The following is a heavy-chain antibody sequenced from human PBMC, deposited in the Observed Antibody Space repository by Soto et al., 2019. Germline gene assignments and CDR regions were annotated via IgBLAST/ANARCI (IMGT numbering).Heavy chain of an antibody. V-gene: IGHV3-20*04. CDR3: ARDHRWGYEYGDYGDS. Sequence: EVSLVESGGGVVRPGGSLRLSCAASGFGFDEYGMSWVRQGPGKGLEWVSGINRHGDSTGYADSVKGRFTISRDKAKNSLYLQMNGLRAEDTAFYYCARDHRWGYEYGDYGDSWGQGTLVTVSS. CDR2: INRHGDST. D-gene: IGHD4-17*01. J-gene: IGHJ4*02. CDR1: GFGFDEYG.